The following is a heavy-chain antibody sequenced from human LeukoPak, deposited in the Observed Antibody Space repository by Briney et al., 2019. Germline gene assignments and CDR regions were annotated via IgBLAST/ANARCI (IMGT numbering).Heavy chain of an antibody. Sequence: GGSLRLSCAASRFTFSTYWISWVRQAPGKGLEWVANIKQDGSEKYYVDSVKGRFTISRDNTKNSLYLQMNSLRAEDTAVYYCVGGDYFDYWGQGTLVTVSS. V-gene: IGHV3-7*04. CDR2: IKQDGSEK. J-gene: IGHJ4*02. CDR1: RFTFSTYW. CDR3: VGGDYFDY.